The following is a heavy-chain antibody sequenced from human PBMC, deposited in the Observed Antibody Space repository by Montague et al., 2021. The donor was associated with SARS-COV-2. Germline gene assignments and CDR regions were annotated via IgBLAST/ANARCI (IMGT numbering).Heavy chain of an antibody. CDR1: GGSISSSNYY. CDR3: ARHSGRDTIFGVVIIFDAFDS. CDR2: IYYSGST. J-gene: IGHJ3*01. D-gene: IGHD3-3*01. Sequence: SETLSLTCTVSGGSISSSNYYWGWIRQPPGKGLAWLGSIYYSGSTYYTPSLKSRVTISVDTSQNQFSLRLSSVTAADTAVYYCARHSGRDTIFGVVIIFDAFDSWGQGTMVTVAS. V-gene: IGHV4-39*01.